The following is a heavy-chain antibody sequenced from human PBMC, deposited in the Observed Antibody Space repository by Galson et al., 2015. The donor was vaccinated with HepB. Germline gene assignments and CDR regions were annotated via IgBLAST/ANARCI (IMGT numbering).Heavy chain of an antibody. D-gene: IGHD6-19*01. J-gene: IGHJ5*02. CDR1: GVRQAPGQG. V-gene: IGHV1-69*13. CDR2: IIPLFGSA. Sequence: SVKVSCKASGVRQAPGQGLEWVRQAPGQGLEWMGGIIPLFGSASYAQHFQGRVTITADVSSSTAYMEMSRLTSEDTAVYYCASIGTAGSGRWFDHWGQGTLVTVSS. CDR3: ASIGTAGSGRWFDH.